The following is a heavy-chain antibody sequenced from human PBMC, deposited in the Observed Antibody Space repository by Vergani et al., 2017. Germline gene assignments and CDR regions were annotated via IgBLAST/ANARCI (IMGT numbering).Heavy chain of an antibody. D-gene: IGHD5-24*01. CDR3: AKDEEARWLQGPMDY. V-gene: IGHV3-43*01. Sequence: EVQLVESGGVVVQPGGSLRLSCAASGFTFDDYTMHWVRQAPGKGLEWVSLISWDGGSTYYADSVKGRFTISRDNSKNSLYLQMNSLRTEDTALYYCAKDEEARWLQGPMDYWGQGTLVTXSS. J-gene: IGHJ4*02. CDR1: GFTFDDYT. CDR2: ISWDGGST.